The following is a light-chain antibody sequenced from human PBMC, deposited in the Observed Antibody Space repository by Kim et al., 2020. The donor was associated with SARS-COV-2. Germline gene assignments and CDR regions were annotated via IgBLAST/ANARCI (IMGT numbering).Light chain of an antibody. CDR2: GAS. V-gene: IGKV3-15*01. J-gene: IGKJ1*01. CDR3: QQYNIWRT. Sequence: LAVSPGERATLSCRASQSVSKLAWYQQRPGQAPRLLIYGASTRATGIPARFSGSGSGTEFTLTISSLQSEDFAVYYCQQYNIWRTFGQGTKVEIK. CDR1: QSVSK.